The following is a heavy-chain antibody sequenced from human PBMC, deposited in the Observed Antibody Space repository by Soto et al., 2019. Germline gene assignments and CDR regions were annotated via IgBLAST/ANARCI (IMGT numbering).Heavy chain of an antibody. CDR3: ATEGYCSGGSCYRRSYWYFDL. D-gene: IGHD2-15*01. CDR1: GYTLTELS. Sequence: ASVKVSCKVSGYTLTELSMHWVRQAPGKGLEWMGGFDPEDGETIYAQKFQGRVTMTEDTSTDTAYMELSSLRSEDTAVYYCATEGYCSGGSCYRRSYWYFDLWGRGTLVTVSS. CDR2: FDPEDGET. V-gene: IGHV1-24*01. J-gene: IGHJ2*01.